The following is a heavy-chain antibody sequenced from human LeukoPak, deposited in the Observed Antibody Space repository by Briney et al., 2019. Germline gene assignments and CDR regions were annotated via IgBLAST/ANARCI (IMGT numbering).Heavy chain of an antibody. CDR2: IHTSGST. Sequence: SETPSLTCTVSGGSISSGDYYWTWIRQPAGKGLEWIGRIHTSGSTNYKPSLQSRVTIAIDTSKNQFSLKLSSVTAADTAVYYCARVWNRGWLDPWGQGTLVTVSS. CDR1: GGSISSGDYY. J-gene: IGHJ5*02. CDR3: ARVWNRGWLDP. V-gene: IGHV4-61*02. D-gene: IGHD7-27*01.